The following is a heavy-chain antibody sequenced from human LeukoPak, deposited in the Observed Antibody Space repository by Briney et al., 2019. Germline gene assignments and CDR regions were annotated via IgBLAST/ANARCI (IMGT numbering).Heavy chain of an antibody. D-gene: IGHD4-17*01. CDR2: ISGSGGST. V-gene: IGHV3-23*01. CDR1: GFTFSSYA. Sequence: PGGSLRLSCAASGFTFSSYAMSWVRQAPGKGLEWVSAISGSGGSTYYADSVKGRFTISRDNSKNTLYLQMNSLRAEDTAVYYCAKVLRRTTVTTLDAFDIWGQGTMVTVSS. J-gene: IGHJ3*02. CDR3: AKVLRRTTVTTLDAFDI.